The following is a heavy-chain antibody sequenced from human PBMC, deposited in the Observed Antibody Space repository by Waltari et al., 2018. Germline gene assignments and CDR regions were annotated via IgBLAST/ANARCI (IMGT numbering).Heavy chain of an antibody. V-gene: IGHV4-34*01. Sequence: QVQLQQWGAGLFKPSETLSLACGVSTGSFSPHSWIWFRQPPWKRLEWIGEINHSGYTNYNPSLRGRVTISAYTSKNQVSLELNSVTAADTAVYYCARGTDYGGNYGFFWGQGTLVTVSS. CDR1: TGSFSPHS. CDR3: ARGTDYGGNYGFF. CDR2: INHSGYT. J-gene: IGHJ4*02. D-gene: IGHD4-17*01.